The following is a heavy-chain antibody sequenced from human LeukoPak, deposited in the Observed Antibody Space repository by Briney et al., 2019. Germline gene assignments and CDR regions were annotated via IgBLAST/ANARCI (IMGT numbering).Heavy chain of an antibody. V-gene: IGHV3-30*18. D-gene: IGHD6-19*01. J-gene: IGHJ4*02. CDR3: AKDWSSSGWYSSYYFDY. CDR2: ISYDGSNK. Sequence: PGGSLRLSCAASRFSFSKYAIHWVRQAPGKGLEWVAVISYDGSNKYYADSVKGRFTISRDNSKNTLYLQMNSLRAEDTAVYYCAKDWSSSGWYSSYYFDYWGQGTLVTVSS. CDR1: RFSFSKYA.